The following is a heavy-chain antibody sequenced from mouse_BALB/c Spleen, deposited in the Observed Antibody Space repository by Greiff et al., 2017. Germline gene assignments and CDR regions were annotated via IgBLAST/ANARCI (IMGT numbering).Heavy chain of an antibody. CDR1: GDSITSGY. CDR2: ISYSGST. Sequence: EVHLVESGPSLVKPSQTLSLTCSVTGDSITSGYWNWIRKFPGNKLEYMGYISYSGSTYYNPSLKSRISITRDTSKNQYYLQLNSVTTEDTATYYCASQLGLPYYAMDYWGQGTSVTVSS. J-gene: IGHJ4*01. V-gene: IGHV3-8*02. CDR3: ASQLGLPYYAMDY. D-gene: IGHD3-1*01.